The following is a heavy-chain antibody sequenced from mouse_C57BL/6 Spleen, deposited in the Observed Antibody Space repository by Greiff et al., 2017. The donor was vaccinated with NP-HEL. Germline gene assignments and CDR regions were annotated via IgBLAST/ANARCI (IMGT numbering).Heavy chain of an antibody. Sequence: VQLKESGPGLVKPSQSLSLTCSVTGYSITSGYYWNWIRQFPGNKLEWMGYISYDGSNNYNPSLKNRISITRDTSKNQFFLKLNSVTTEDTATYYCARGELYYFDYWGQGTTLTVSS. CDR1: GYSITSGYY. CDR2: ISYDGSN. CDR3: ARGELYYFDY. V-gene: IGHV3-6*01. J-gene: IGHJ2*01.